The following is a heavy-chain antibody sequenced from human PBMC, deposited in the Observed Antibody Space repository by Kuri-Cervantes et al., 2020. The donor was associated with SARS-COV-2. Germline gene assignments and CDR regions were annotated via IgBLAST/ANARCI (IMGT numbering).Heavy chain of an antibody. CDR2: VYYSGST. CDR3: ARRLQLAGAFDI. Sequence: SETLSLTCTVSGGSISSQSYHWGWIRQPPGKGLEWIGRVYYSGSTYYNPSLKSRVTISVDTSKNQFSLKLSSVTAADTAVYYCARRLQLAGAFDIWGQGTMVTVSS. V-gene: IGHV4-39*07. J-gene: IGHJ3*02. D-gene: IGHD6-13*01. CDR1: GGSISSQSYH.